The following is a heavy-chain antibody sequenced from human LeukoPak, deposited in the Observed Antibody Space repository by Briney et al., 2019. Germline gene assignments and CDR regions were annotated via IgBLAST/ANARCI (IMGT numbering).Heavy chain of an antibody. V-gene: IGHV4-61*02. CDR1: GGSISSGSYY. J-gene: IGHJ3*02. CDR3: ARDGIPWGDAFDI. Sequence: PSETLSLTCTVSGGSISSGSYYWSWIRQPAGKGLEWIGRIYTSGSTNYNPSLKSRVTISVDTSKNQFSLKLSSVTAADTAVYYCARDGIPWGDAFDIWGQGTMVTVSS. CDR2: IYTSGST. D-gene: IGHD3-16*01.